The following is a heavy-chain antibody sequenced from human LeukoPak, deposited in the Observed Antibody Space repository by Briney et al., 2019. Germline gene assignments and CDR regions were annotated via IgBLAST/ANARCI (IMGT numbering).Heavy chain of an antibody. CDR1: GFTFSSYS. CDR2: ISSSSSYI. Sequence: GGSLRLSCAASGFTFSSYSMNWVRQAPGKGLEWVSSISSSSSYIYYADSVKGRFTISRDNAKNSPYLQMNSLRAEDTAVYYCARDMYYDYVWGSYRYTPFDYWGQGTLVTVSS. D-gene: IGHD3-16*02. V-gene: IGHV3-21*01. J-gene: IGHJ4*02. CDR3: ARDMYYDYVWGSYRYTPFDY.